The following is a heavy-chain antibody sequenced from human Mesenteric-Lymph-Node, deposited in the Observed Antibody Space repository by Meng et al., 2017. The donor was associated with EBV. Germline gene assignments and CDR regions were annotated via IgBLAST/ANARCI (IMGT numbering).Heavy chain of an antibody. Sequence: QVRLQESGPGLEKPSXXXXXTCGVSSDSISSTDWWNWVRQPPGKDLEWIGEIYQSGSANYNPPLKSRVTISVDKSGNQFSLKLRSVTAADTAMYYCARGSRDVEGFDYWGQGTLVTVSS. CDR3: ARGSRDVEGFDY. V-gene: IGHV4-4*02. J-gene: IGHJ4*02. CDR1: SDSISSTDW. CDR2: IYQSGSA.